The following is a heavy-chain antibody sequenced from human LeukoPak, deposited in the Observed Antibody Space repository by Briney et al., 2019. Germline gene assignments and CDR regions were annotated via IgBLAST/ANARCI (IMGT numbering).Heavy chain of an antibody. CDR2: INTNTGNP. V-gene: IGHV7-4-1*02. J-gene: IGHJ4*02. Sequence: ASVKVSCKASGYTFTSYAMNWVRQAPGQGLEWMGWINTNTGNPTYAQGFTGRFVFSLDTSVSTAYLQISSLRAEDTAVYYCARDLGTVTTTVGDYWGQGTLVTVSS. CDR1: GYTFTSYA. CDR3: ARDLGTVTTTVGDY. D-gene: IGHD4-17*01.